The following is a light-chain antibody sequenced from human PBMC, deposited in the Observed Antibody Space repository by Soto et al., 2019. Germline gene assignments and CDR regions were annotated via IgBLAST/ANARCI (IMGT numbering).Light chain of an antibody. Sequence: DIQMTQCPSTLSASVGDRVTITCRASQSINNWLAWYQQKPGKAPKVLIYEASSLESGVPSRFSGSGSGTEFTLNISSLQPDDFATYYCQQYNTFPLTFGGGTKVEIK. CDR1: QSINNW. V-gene: IGKV1-5*03. CDR3: QQYNTFPLT. CDR2: EAS. J-gene: IGKJ4*01.